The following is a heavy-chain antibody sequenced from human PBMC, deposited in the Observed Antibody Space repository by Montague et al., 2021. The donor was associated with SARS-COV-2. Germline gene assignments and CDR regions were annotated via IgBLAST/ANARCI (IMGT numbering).Heavy chain of an antibody. CDR1: GFSLSTSGVG. J-gene: IGHJ6*02. CDR3: ARTYYDILTGRDYGMDV. D-gene: IGHD3-9*01. Sequence: PALVKPTQTLTLTCTFSGFSLSTSGVGVGWIRQPPGKALEWLALIYWDDDKRYSPSLKSRLTITKDTSKNQVVLTMTSMDPVDTATYYCARTYYDILTGRDYGMDVWGQGTTVTVSS. V-gene: IGHV2-5*02. CDR2: IYWDDDK.